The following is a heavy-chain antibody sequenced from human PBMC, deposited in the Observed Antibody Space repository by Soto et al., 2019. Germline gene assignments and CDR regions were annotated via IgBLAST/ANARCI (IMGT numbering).Heavy chain of an antibody. Sequence: ASVKVSCKASGYSFTSYAIYWVRQAPGQRLEWMGWINAGNGNTKYSQKLQGRVTFTGDTSASTAHMELSSLRSEDTAVYFCARGVENIVVVLDVFGYYGMDVWGQGTTVTGLL. CDR3: ARGVENIVVVLDVFGYYGMDV. CDR1: GYSFTSYA. D-gene: IGHD2-2*01. V-gene: IGHV1-3*01. CDR2: INAGNGNT. J-gene: IGHJ6*02.